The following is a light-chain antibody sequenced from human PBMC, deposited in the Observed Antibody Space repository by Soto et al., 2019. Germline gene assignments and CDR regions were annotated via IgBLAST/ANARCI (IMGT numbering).Light chain of an antibody. CDR1: SSDVGGYNY. CDR3: SSYTSSSTYV. V-gene: IGLV2-14*03. J-gene: IGLJ1*01. CDR2: DVT. Sequence: QSALTQPASGSGSPGQSITISCTGTSSDVGGYNYVSWYQQHPGKAPKLMIYDVTNRPSGVSNRFSGYKSGNTASLTISGLQAEDEADYYCSSYTSSSTYVFGTGTKVTV.